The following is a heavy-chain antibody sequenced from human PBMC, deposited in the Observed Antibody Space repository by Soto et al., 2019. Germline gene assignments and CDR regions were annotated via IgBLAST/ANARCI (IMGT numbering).Heavy chain of an antibody. V-gene: IGHV3-23*01. CDR3: AKDWCSGTTCYCLEN. CDR1: GFTFSSYA. D-gene: IGHD1-7*01. CDR2: DRGSSGSK. J-gene: IGHJ4*02. Sequence: EVQLLESGGGLVQPGGSLRLSCAASGFTFSSYAMSWVRQAPGKGLEWVSSDRGSSGSKSYANSVKGRFTISRDNSKSTVYLQMNRLRAEDTAVYFCAKDWCSGTTCYCLENWGQGTLVTVSS.